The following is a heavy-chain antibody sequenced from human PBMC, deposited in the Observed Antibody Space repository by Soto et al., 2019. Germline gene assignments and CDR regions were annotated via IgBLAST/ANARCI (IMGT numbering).Heavy chain of an antibody. CDR1: GYTFTSFG. Sequence: QVLLVQSGAEVKKPGASLKVSCKASGYTFTSFGISWVRQAPGQGLEWMGWINIHKGNANYAQKVQGRATMTTDTSTSTAYMEMMNMRSDDTAVYYCARVGEYHSGGTGYMAYFDYWGQGTLVNVSS. J-gene: IGHJ4*02. CDR3: ARVGEYHSGGTGYMAYFDY. D-gene: IGHD3-22*01. CDR2: INIHKGNA. V-gene: IGHV1-18*01.